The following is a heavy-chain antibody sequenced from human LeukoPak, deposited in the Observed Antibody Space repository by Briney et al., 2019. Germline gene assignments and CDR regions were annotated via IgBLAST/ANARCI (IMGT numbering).Heavy chain of an antibody. D-gene: IGHD5-18*01. J-gene: IGHJ5*02. V-gene: IGHV1-69*04. CDR1: GGTLSSYA. CDR2: IIPILGIA. CDR3: ARSYSYRDDWFDP. Sequence: SVKVSCKASGGTLSSYAISWVRQAPGQGLEWMGRIIPILGIANYTQKFQGRVTITADKSTSTAYMELSSLRSEDTAVYYCARSYSYRDDWFDPWGQGTLVTVSS.